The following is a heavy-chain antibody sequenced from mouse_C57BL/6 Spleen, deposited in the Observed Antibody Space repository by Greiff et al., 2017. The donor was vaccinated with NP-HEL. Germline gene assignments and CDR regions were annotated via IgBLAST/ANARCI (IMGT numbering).Heavy chain of an antibody. V-gene: IGHV2-6-1*01. D-gene: IGHD1-1*01. J-gene: IGHJ4*01. CDR2: IWSDGST. CDR1: GFSLTSYG. CDR3: ARHGDLLVYAMDY. Sequence: VKLMESGPGLVAPSQSLSITCTVSGFSLTSYGVHWVRQPPGKGLEWLVVIWSDGSTTYNSALKSSLSISKDNSKSQVFLKMNSLQTDDTAMYYCARHGDLLVYAMDYWGQGTSVTVSS.